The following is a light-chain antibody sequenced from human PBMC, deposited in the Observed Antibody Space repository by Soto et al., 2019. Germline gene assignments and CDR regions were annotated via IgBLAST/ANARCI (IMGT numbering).Light chain of an antibody. J-gene: IGKJ2*01. Sequence: DIVMTQSPDSLAVSLGERATINCKSSQSVLYSSNNKNYLAWYQQKPGQPPKLLIYWASTRESGVPDRFSGSGSCTEDTLTISSRQEEDVAVYYCQQHYSTPLPTFGQGTKLEIK. CDR3: QQHYSTPLPT. CDR2: WAS. CDR1: QSVLYSSNNKNY. V-gene: IGKV4-1*01.